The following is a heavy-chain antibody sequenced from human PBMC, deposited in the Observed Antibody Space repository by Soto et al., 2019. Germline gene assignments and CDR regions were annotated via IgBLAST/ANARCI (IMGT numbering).Heavy chain of an antibody. Sequence: QLQLQESGPGLVKPSETLSLTCSVSGGSISSSSYFWGWIRQPPGKGLEWIGSIYYSGSTYYNPSLTSRVTVSVDTSKNQFSMKRSSVTAADTAVYDCARHPLAFWFDPWGQGTLVTVSS. CDR1: GGSISSSSYF. CDR3: ARHPLAFWFDP. J-gene: IGHJ5*02. CDR2: IYYSGST. V-gene: IGHV4-39*01.